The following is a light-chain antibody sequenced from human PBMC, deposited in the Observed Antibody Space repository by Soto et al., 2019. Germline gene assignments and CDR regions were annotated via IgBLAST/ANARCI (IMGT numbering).Light chain of an antibody. CDR3: KKYDQWGK. CDR1: QSLANSF. V-gene: IGKV3-15*01. CDR2: GAS. J-gene: IGKJ1*01. Sequence: EFVLTQSPGTLSLSPGERATLSCRASQSLANSFIAWYQQKPGQAPRLLIYGASTRATGIPARFSGSGSGTEFTLTISSLQSEDVAVYYCKKYDQWGKFGQGTKVDIK.